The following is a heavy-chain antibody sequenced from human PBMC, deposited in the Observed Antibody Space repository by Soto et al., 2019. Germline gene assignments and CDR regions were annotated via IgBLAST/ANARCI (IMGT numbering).Heavy chain of an antibody. CDR3: ATSQKGYNWNYFDH. J-gene: IGHJ4*02. Sequence: SWTLDLASAVSGGSISSRYYYWGWLRQSPGKGPEWIGSVFYTGFTSYNPSLESRVSVSVDTSKNQFSLKVSGVSAADTAVYYCATSQKGYNWNYFDHWGQGALVTVS. V-gene: IGHV4-39*01. D-gene: IGHD1-20*01. CDR1: GGSISSRYYY. CDR2: VFYTGFT.